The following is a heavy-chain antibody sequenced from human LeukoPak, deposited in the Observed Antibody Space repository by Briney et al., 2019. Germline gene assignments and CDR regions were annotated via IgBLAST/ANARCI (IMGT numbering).Heavy chain of an antibody. D-gene: IGHD6-19*01. Sequence: SETLSLTCTVSGYTISTGYYWGWIRQPPGKGLEWIGSIYHSGSTYYNPSLKSRVTISVDTSKNQFSLKLSSVTAADTAVYYCARTQQWHTLGLYYFDYWGQGTLVTVSS. CDR3: ARTQQWHTLGLYYFDY. CDR1: GYTISTGYY. CDR2: IYHSGST. V-gene: IGHV4-38-2*02. J-gene: IGHJ4*02.